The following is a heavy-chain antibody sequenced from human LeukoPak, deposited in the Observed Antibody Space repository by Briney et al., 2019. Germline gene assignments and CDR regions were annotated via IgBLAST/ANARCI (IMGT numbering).Heavy chain of an antibody. CDR1: GGFISSSSYY. D-gene: IGHD3-22*01. V-gene: IGHV4-39*01. Sequence: SETLSLTCTISGGFISSSSYYWGWIRQPPGKGLEWIGDIYYSGSTYYNPALRSRVSMSIDTSKNQFSLELRSVAAADTALYYCARRRYYDSTGYLEWGQGTLVTVTS. J-gene: IGHJ1*01. CDR2: IYYSGST. CDR3: ARRRYYDSTGYLE.